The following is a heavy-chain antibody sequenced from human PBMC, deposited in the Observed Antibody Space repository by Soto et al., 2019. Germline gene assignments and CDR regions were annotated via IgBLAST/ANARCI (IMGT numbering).Heavy chain of an antibody. CDR1: GFSLSSTRMA. D-gene: IGHD6-19*01. Sequence: QITLKESGPTLVKPTQTLTLSCTLSGFSLSSTRMAVGWIRQPPGKALEWLPLIYWDDKKRYSPFQKSRLIITKDTSKNQVVHTMSNMDPVETARYYCAHIVVAGLGYYFDYWGQGTLVTVSS. CDR2: IYWDDKK. CDR3: AHIVVAGLGYYFDY. J-gene: IGHJ4*02. V-gene: IGHV2-5*02.